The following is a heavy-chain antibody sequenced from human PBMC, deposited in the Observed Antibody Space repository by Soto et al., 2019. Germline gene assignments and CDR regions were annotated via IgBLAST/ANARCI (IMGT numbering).Heavy chain of an antibody. CDR3: ARVLFGRGNWFDP. CDR1: GGSISSSIYY. J-gene: IGHJ5*02. CDR2: IFYSGST. D-gene: IGHD3-3*01. Sequence: SETLSLTCTVSGGSISSSIYYGGWIRRPPGKGMKWIGSIFYSGSTYYNPSLKSRVTISVDTSKNQFSLKLSSVTAADTAVYYCARVLFGRGNWFDPWGQGTLVTVS. V-gene: IGHV4-39*07.